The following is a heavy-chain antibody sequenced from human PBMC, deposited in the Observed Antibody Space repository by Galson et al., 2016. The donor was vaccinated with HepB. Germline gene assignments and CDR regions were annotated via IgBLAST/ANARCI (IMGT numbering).Heavy chain of an antibody. CDR3: ARNGGYNCNYFYYNDV. J-gene: IGHJ6*03. CDR2: IYPTDSDT. V-gene: IGHV5-51*03. CDR1: GYNFNRHW. D-gene: IGHD5-24*01. Sequence: QSGAEVKKPGESLKISCKGSGYNFNRHWIGWVRQMPGKGLEWMGIIYPTDSDTRYSPSFQGQVTMSVDKSTSTVYLQWSRLKASDTATYYCARNGGYNCNYFYYNDVWGKGTTVTVSS.